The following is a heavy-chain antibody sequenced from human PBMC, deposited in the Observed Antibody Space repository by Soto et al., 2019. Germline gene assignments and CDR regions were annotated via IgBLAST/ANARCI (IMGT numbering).Heavy chain of an antibody. CDR2: IWYDGSNK. Sequence: ESGGGVVQPGRSLRLSCAASGFTFSSYGMHWVRQAPGKGLEWVAVIWYDGSNKYYADSVKGRFTISRDNSKNTLYLQMNSLRAEDTAVYYCARDRDRLYYFDYWGQGTLVTVSS. J-gene: IGHJ4*02. D-gene: IGHD3-10*01. V-gene: IGHV3-33*01. CDR3: ARDRDRLYYFDY. CDR1: GFTFSSYG.